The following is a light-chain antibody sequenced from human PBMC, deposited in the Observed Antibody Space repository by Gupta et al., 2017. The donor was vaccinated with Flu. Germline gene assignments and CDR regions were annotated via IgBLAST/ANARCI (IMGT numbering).Light chain of an antibody. J-gene: IGLJ1*01. CDR3: AAGDDSRNGDV. CDR2: NNN. CDR1: NSNIGSNT. Sequence: SVLTQSPSASGTPVQRVTISCSGSNSNIGSNTVNWYQQLPGTAPKLLIYNNNQRPSGGPDRFSGSKYGTSASLAISGLQAEDEADYYCAAGDDSRNGDVFGTGTKVTVL. V-gene: IGLV1-44*01.